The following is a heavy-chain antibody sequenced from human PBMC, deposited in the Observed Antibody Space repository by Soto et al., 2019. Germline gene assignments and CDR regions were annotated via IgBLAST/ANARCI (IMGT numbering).Heavy chain of an antibody. D-gene: IGHD7-27*01. CDR3: AWDLTGGYDFDY. CDR1: GFTFSSYA. CDR2: ISYDGSNK. Sequence: GGSLRLSCAASGFTFSSYAMHWVRQAPGKGLEWVAVISYDGSNKYYADSVKGRFTISRDNSKNTLYLQMNSLRAEDTAVYYCAWDLTGGYDFDYWGQGTLVTVSS. V-gene: IGHV3-30*04. J-gene: IGHJ4*02.